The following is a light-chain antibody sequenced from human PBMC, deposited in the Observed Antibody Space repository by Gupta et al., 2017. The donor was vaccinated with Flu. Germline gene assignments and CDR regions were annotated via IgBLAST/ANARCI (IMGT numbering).Light chain of an antibody. CDR3: SSYTSGSAYVI. Sequence: SDMCEYNYVSWYQQDPDKAPKLMISEVSNRPSGVSNRFSGFKSGNTASLTISGLHPEDEADYYCSSYTSGSAYVIFGGGTRLTVL. CDR2: EVS. J-gene: IGLJ2*01. V-gene: IGLV2-14*01. CDR1: SDMCEYNY.